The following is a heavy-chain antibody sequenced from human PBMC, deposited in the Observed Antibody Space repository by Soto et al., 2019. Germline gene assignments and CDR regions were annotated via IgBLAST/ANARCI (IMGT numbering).Heavy chain of an antibody. Sequence: QVQLVQSGAEVQKPGSSVKVSCKASGGTFSSYAISWVRQAPGQGLEWMGGIIPIFGTANYAQKFQGRVTITADEPTSTAYMELSSLRSEDTAVYYCARPIYYYSVSYWYFDLWGRGTLVTVSS. CDR1: GGTFSSYA. CDR2: IIPIFGTA. CDR3: ARPIYYYSVSYWYFDL. V-gene: IGHV1-69*01. J-gene: IGHJ2*01. D-gene: IGHD3-22*01.